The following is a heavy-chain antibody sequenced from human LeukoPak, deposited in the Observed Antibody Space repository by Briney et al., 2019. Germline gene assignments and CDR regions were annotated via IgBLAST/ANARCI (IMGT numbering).Heavy chain of an antibody. CDR3: VRELSGGYFDY. CDR2: LFPSGSST. J-gene: IGHJ4*02. D-gene: IGHD3-10*01. Sequence: ASVKVSCKASGYIFTTYYIHWVRQAPGQGLEWMGILFPSGSSTNYAQKFKGRVSMTRDTSTSTVFMELSGLRSEDTAVYYCVRELSGGYFDYWGLGTLVTVSS. CDR1: GYIFTTYY. V-gene: IGHV1-46*01.